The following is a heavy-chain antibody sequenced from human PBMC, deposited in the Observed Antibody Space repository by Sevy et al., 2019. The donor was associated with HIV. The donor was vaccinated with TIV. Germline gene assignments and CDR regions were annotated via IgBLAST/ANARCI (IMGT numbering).Heavy chain of an antibody. CDR3: ARDGGCSSTSCLLYFDS. V-gene: IGHV3-7*01. Sequence: GGSLRLSCAASGFSFSTYWMTWVRQAPGKGLEWVATMNQDGTERDYVDSVKGRFTISRDNAKNSLYLQMNSLRVDDTAVYFCARDGGCSSTSCLLYFDSWGQGALVTVSS. CDR1: GFSFSTYW. D-gene: IGHD2-2*01. CDR2: MNQDGTER. J-gene: IGHJ4*02.